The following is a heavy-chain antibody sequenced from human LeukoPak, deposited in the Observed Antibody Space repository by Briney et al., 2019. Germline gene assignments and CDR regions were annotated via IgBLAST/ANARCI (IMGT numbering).Heavy chain of an antibody. CDR2: IWFDGSKR. Sequence: GGSLRLSCAASGFTFSTYGMHWVRQAPGKGREWVALIWFDGSKRYYGDSLKGRFTVSRDNSKNTLYLQVDSLRAEDTAVYYCARCTGGSCVFDYWGQGTLVTVSS. D-gene: IGHD2-8*02. J-gene: IGHJ4*02. CDR3: ARCTGGSCVFDY. CDR1: GFTFSTYG. V-gene: IGHV3-33*01.